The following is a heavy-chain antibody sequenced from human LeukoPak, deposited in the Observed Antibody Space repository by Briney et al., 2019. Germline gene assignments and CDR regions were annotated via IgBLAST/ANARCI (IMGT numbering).Heavy chain of an antibody. J-gene: IGHJ4*02. V-gene: IGHV3-74*01. CDR3: AKGYDGYSGYDTIFYFDY. CDR1: GFTFSSSW. CDR2: INSDGSST. Sequence: GGSLRLSCTASGFTFSSSWMHWVRQAPGKGLMWVSRINSDGSSTIYADSVRGRFTISRDNSKNTLYLQMNSLRAEDTAVYYCAKGYDGYSGYDTIFYFDYWGQGTLVTVSS. D-gene: IGHD5-12*01.